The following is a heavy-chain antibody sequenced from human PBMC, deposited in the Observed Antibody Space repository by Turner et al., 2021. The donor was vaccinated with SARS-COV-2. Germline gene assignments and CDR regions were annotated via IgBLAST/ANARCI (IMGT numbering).Heavy chain of an antibody. CDR2: YDPEDGET. V-gene: IGHV1-24*01. D-gene: IGHD6-19*01. CDR1: GYSLTELS. Sequence: QVQLVQTGAEVKKPGASVQVSCKVSGYSLTELSMHWVRQAPGKGLEWMGGYDPEDGETIYAQKFQGRVTMTDDTSTDTAYMERCSLRSEDTAVYYCATGVAVAGTPSEYYYYYGMDVWGQGTKVTVSS. CDR3: ATGVAVAGTPSEYYYYYGMDV. J-gene: IGHJ6*02.